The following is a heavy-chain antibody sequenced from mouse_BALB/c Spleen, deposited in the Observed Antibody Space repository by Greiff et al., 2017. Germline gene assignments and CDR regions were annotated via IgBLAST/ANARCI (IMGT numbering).Heavy chain of an antibody. D-gene: IGHD1-1*01. CDR3: ARSYYGSSYEEGFAY. CDR1: GDSITSGY. V-gene: IGHV3-8*02. J-gene: IGHJ3*01. Sequence: EVQLQQSGPSLVKPSQTLSLTCSVTGDSITSGYWNWIRKFPGNKLEYMGYISYSGSTYYNPSLKSRISITRDTSKNQYYLQLNSVTTEDTATYYCARSYYGSSYEEGFAYWGQGTLVTVSA. CDR2: ISYSGST.